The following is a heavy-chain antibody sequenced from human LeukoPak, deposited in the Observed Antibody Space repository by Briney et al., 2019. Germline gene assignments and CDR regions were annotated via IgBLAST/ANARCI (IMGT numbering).Heavy chain of an antibody. V-gene: IGHV1-8*03. D-gene: IGHD6-13*01. CDR1: GYTFTSND. J-gene: IGHJ4*02. CDR3: ARDAPGIAAAGVY. CDR2: MNPNNGNT. Sequence: ASVKVSCKASGYTFTSNDINWVRQATGQGLEWMGWMNPNNGNTDYAQKFQGRVTITADESTSTAYMELSSLRSEDTAVYYCARDAPGIAAAGVYWGQGTLVTVSS.